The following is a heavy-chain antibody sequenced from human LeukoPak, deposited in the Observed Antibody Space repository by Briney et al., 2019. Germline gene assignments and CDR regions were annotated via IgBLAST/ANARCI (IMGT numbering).Heavy chain of an antibody. Sequence: SETLSLTCTVSGGFISSYYWTWIRQPPGKGLEWIGYISHIGSTNYNPSLKSRVTISIDTSKNQFSLKLSSVTAADTAVYYCARDLVTVTKGFDIWGQGTMVSVSS. J-gene: IGHJ3*02. V-gene: IGHV4-59*01. CDR2: ISHIGST. CDR3: ARDLVTVTKGFDI. D-gene: IGHD4-17*01. CDR1: GGFISSYY.